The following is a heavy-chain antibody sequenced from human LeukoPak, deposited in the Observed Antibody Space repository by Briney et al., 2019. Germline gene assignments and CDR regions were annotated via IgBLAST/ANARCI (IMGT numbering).Heavy chain of an antibody. V-gene: IGHV4-59*01. CDR1: GVSISPYY. CDR2: VYYTGST. D-gene: IGHD2-21*02. CDR3: TREVGSFYPGDRRFDP. Sequence: PSETLSLTCAVSGVSISPYYWSWIRQPPGKGLEWIGNVYYTGSTYYNPSLKSRVTISVETSKNHFSLKLVSVTAADTALYFCTREVGSFYPGDRRFDPWGQGTLVTVSS. J-gene: IGHJ5*02.